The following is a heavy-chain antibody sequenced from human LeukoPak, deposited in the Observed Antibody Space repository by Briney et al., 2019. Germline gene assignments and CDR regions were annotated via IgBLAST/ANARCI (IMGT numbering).Heavy chain of an antibody. V-gene: IGHV3-48*02. J-gene: IGHJ3*02. Sequence: GGSLRLSCAASGFTFSSYSMNWVRQAPGKGLEWVSYFNSSSSTIYYPDSVKCRFTISRDNAKTSPYLQIDSLRYEDTAVYYCARDEGLPYYYELHDAFDIWGQGTMVTVSS. CDR1: GFTFSSYS. CDR3: ARDEGLPYYYELHDAFDI. CDR2: FNSSSSTI. D-gene: IGHD3-22*01.